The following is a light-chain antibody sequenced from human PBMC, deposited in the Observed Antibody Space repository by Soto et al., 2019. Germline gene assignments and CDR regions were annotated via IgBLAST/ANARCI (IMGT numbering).Light chain of an antibody. Sequence: DIHMTQSPSSLSASVGDRVPITCQASQDISNYLNWYQQKPGKAPKLLIYDASNLETGVPSRFSGSGSGTDFTFTISSLQPEDIATYYCQQYDNLPTFGQGTRREIK. V-gene: IGKV1-33*01. CDR2: DAS. CDR1: QDISNY. J-gene: IGKJ5*01. CDR3: QQYDNLPT.